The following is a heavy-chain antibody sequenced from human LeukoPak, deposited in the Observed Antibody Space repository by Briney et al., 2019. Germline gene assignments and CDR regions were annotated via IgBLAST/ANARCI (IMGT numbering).Heavy chain of an antibody. D-gene: IGHD3-3*01. CDR2: ISGSGGST. Sequence: GGSLRLSCAASGFTFSSYAMSWVGQAPGKGLEWVSAISGSGGSTYYADSVKGRFTISRDNSKNTLYLQMNSLRAEDTAVYYCAKDWSGEIFGVVIIGGYYFDYWGQGTLVTVSS. V-gene: IGHV3-23*01. CDR1: GFTFSSYA. J-gene: IGHJ4*02. CDR3: AKDWSGEIFGVVIIGGYYFDY.